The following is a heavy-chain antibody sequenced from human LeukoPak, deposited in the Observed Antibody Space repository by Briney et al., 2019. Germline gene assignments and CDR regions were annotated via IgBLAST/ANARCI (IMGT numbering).Heavy chain of an antibody. CDR1: GFTFSSYS. Sequence: PGGSLRLSCAASGFTFSSYSMNWVRQAPGKGLEWVSSISSSSSYIYCADSVKGRFTISRDNAKNSLYLQMNSLRAEDTAVYYCARELWYGYYYGMDVWGQGTTVTVSS. V-gene: IGHV3-21*01. D-gene: IGHD6-13*01. CDR2: ISSSSSYI. CDR3: ARELWYGYYYGMDV. J-gene: IGHJ6*02.